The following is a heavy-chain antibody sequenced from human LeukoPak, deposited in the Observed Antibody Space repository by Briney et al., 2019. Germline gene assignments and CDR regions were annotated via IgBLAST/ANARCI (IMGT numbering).Heavy chain of an antibody. CDR1: GFTSSNAW. V-gene: IGHV3-15*01. J-gene: IGHJ4*02. Sequence: PGGSLRLSCAASGFTSSNAWMSWVRQAPGEGLEWVGRIKSKTEGGTTDYAAPVEGRFTISRDDSKNTLYLQMNSLITEDTAVYYCHVWGTYRYQDYWGQGTLVTVSS. CDR3: HVWGTYRYQDY. CDR2: IKSKTEGGTT. D-gene: IGHD3-16*02.